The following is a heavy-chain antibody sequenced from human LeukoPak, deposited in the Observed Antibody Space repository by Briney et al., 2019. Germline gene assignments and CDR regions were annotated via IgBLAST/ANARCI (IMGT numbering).Heavy chain of an antibody. Sequence: SETLSLTCAVYGGSFSCYYWSWIRQPPGKELEWIGEINHSGSTNYNPSLKSRVTISVDTSKNQFSLKLSSVTAADTAVYYCARGTLVVVVAATAYYYYYMDVWGKGTTVTVSS. V-gene: IGHV4-34*01. J-gene: IGHJ6*03. CDR1: GGSFSCYY. CDR3: ARGTLVVVVAATAYYYYYMDV. CDR2: INHSGST. D-gene: IGHD2-15*01.